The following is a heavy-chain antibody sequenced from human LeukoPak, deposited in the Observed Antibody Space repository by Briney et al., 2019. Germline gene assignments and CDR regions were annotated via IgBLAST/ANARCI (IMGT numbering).Heavy chain of an antibody. J-gene: IGHJ6*02. D-gene: IGHD2-15*01. Sequence: ASVKVSCKASGYTFTSYYMHWVRQAPGQGLEWMGIINPSGGSTSYAQKFQGRVTMTRDTSTSTVYMELSSLRSEDTAVYYCARVLGVVAATPVYYYYGMDVWGQGTTVTVSS. CDR2: INPSGGST. V-gene: IGHV1-46*01. CDR1: GYTFTSYY. CDR3: ARVLGVVAATPVYYYYGMDV.